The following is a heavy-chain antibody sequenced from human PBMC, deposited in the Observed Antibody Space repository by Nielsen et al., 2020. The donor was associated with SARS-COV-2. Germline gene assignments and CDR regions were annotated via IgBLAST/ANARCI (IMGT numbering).Heavy chain of an antibody. CDR3: ASKQLWLP. CDR2: ISSSNSSI. V-gene: IGHV3-48*01. J-gene: IGHJ4*02. CDR1: GFTFSSYS. Sequence: GESLKISCAASGFTFSSYSMNWVRQAPGKGLEWVSYISSSNSSIYYADSVKGRFTISRDNAKNSLYLQMNSLRAEDTAVYYCASKQLWLPWGQGTLVTVSS. D-gene: IGHD5-18*01.